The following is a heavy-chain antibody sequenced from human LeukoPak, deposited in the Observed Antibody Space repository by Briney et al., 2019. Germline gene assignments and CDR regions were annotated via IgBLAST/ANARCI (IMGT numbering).Heavy chain of an antibody. J-gene: IGHJ4*02. Sequence: GESLKISCKGSGYSFTSYWIGWVRQMPGKGLEWMGIIYPGGSDTRYSPSFQGQVTISADKSISTAYLQWSSLKASDTAMYYCARLVVVAATRYYFDYWGQGTLVTVSS. CDR2: IYPGGSDT. CDR1: GYSFTSYW. CDR3: ARLVVVAATRYYFDY. V-gene: IGHV5-51*01. D-gene: IGHD2-15*01.